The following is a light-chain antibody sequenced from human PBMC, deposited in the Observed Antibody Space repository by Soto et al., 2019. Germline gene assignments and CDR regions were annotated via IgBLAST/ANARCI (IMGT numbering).Light chain of an antibody. V-gene: IGKV3-11*01. CDR1: QDISNF. Sequence: EIVLAQSPATLSLSPGERATLSCRASQDISNFLAWYQQRPGQAPRLLIYDASNRATGIPARFSGSGSGTDFTLTIVGLEPEDFAIYYCQQRASWPPFTFGQGTKPEV. J-gene: IGKJ2*01. CDR3: QQRASWPPFT. CDR2: DAS.